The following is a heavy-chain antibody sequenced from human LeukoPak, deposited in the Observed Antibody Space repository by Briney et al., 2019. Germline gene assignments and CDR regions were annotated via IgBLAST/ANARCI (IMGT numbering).Heavy chain of an antibody. J-gene: IGHJ4*02. Sequence: GGSLRLSCAASGFTFSSYAMNWVRQAPGKGLEWVSVISGSGGRTYYTDSVKGRFTNSRDNSKNTLYLQMNSLRAEDTAVYYCAKCREDFGDSVTDYWGQGTLVTVSS. V-gene: IGHV3-23*01. CDR1: GFTFSSYA. CDR3: AKCREDFGDSVTDY. D-gene: IGHD4-17*01. CDR2: ISGSGGRT.